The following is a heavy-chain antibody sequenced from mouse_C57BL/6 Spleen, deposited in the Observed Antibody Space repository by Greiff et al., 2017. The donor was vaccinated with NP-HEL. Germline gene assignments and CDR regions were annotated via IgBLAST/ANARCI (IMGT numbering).Heavy chain of an antibody. V-gene: IGHV2-5*01. CDR2: IWRGGST. CDR3: AINYYGSSLYYAMDY. D-gene: IGHD1-1*01. Sequence: QVQLKQSGPGLVQPSQSLSITCTVSGFSLTSYGVHWVRQSPGKGLEWLGVIWRGGSTDYNAAFMSRLSITKDNSKSQVFFKMNSLQADDTAIYYCAINYYGSSLYYAMDYWGQGTSVTVSS. CDR1: GFSLTSYG. J-gene: IGHJ4*01.